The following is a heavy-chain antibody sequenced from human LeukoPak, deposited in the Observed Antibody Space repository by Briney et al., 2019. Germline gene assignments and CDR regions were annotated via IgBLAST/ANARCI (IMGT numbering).Heavy chain of an antibody. CDR2: IYPGDSDT. CDR3: ARPTSSCSGGSCYSGFDY. CDR1: GYSFTSYW. V-gene: IGHV5-51*01. D-gene: IGHD2-15*01. J-gene: IGHJ4*02. Sequence: GESLKISCKGSGYSFTSYWIGWVRQMPGKGLEWMGIIYPGDSDTRYSPSFQGQVTLSADKSISTGYLQWSSLKASDTAIYYCARPTSSCSGGSCYSGFDYWGQGTLVTVSS.